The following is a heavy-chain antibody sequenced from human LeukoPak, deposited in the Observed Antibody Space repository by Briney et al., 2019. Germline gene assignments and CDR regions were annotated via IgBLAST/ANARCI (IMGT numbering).Heavy chain of an antibody. CDR2: VYTSGST. CDR1: GGSMSSSAVY. D-gene: IGHD3-10*01. J-gene: IGHJ5*02. V-gene: IGHV4-31*03. CDR3: AKGGYGSEPGAS. Sequence: SQTLSLTCTVSGGSMSSSAVYWSWLRQHPVKGLEWIGYVYTSGSTYYNPSLKSRLTISIDTSKNQFSLNVSSVTTADTAIYYCAKGGYGSEPGASWGQETLVTVSS.